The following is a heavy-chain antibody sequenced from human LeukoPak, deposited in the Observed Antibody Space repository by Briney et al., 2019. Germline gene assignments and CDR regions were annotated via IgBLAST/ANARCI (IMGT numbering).Heavy chain of an antibody. CDR3: YSSGWCGLHFCDF. Sequence: GGALRLSCEASGFTFSSYEMNWVRQAPGRGLEWISYISGGGRTTYYADSVKGRFTISRDNAKNSLYLQMNSLRVEDTAIYYCYSSGWCGLHFCDFWGQGALVTVSS. V-gene: IGHV3-48*03. CDR2: ISGGGRTT. CDR1: GFTFSSYE. D-gene: IGHD6-19*01. J-gene: IGHJ4*02.